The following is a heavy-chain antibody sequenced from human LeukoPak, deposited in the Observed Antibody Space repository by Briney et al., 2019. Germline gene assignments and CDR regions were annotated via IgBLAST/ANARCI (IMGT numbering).Heavy chain of an antibody. CDR3: ARGRRGVEGPYNWFDH. CDR2: INPIRGGP. Sequence: ASVPVSCMACGYTFTRYYMLCVRQAPGQGLEWMGWINPIRGGPHYEPMFQGWVTIISDPSLSPAYTELSRLRSDDTAVYYCARGRRGVEGPYNWFDHWGQGTMVTVSS. V-gene: IGHV1-2*04. CDR1: GYTFTRYY. D-gene: IGHD3-10*01. J-gene: IGHJ5*02.